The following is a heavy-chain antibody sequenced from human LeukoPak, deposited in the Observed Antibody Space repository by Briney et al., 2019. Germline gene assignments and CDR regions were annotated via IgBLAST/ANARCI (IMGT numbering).Heavy chain of an antibody. V-gene: IGHV1-69*01. CDR3: ARALREDIVVVPAAPPYYYGMDV. CDR2: IIPIFGTA. CDR1: GGTFSSYA. J-gene: IGHJ6*04. Sequence: ASVKVSCKASGGTFSSYAISWVRQAPGQGLEWMGGIIPIFGTANYAQKFQGRVTITADESTSTAYMELSGLRSEDTAVYYCARALREDIVVVPAAPPYYYGMDVWGKGTTVTVSS. D-gene: IGHD2-2*01.